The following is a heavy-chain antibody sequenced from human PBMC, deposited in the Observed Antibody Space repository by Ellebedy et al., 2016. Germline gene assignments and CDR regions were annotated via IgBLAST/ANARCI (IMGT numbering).Heavy chain of an antibody. CDR2: ISYHAYNK. CDR3: AKEYSSSSFSNVLPDY. V-gene: IGHV3-30-3*02. J-gene: IGHJ4*02. Sequence: GESLKISXAASGFSFSSHAMHWVRQAPGKGLEWVAHISYHAYNKDYADSVKGRFIISRDNSKNLLYLQMNSLRAEDTAVYYCAKEYSSSSFSNVLPDYWGQGTLVTVSS. D-gene: IGHD6-6*01. CDR1: GFSFSSHA.